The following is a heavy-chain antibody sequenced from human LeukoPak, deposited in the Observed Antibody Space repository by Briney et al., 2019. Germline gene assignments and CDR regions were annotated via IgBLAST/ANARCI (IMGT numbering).Heavy chain of an antibody. D-gene: IGHD3-22*01. CDR1: GFTFNNHY. Sequence: GGSLRLSCAASGFTFNNHYMTWVHQAPGKGLEWVANIKQDGSETYYLDSVKGRFTISRDNAKNSLYLQLNNVRAEDTAVYYCARDSLGGSCYVSWGQGTLVTVSS. V-gene: IGHV3-7*04. CDR2: IKQDGSET. J-gene: IGHJ5*02. CDR3: ARDSLGGSCYVS.